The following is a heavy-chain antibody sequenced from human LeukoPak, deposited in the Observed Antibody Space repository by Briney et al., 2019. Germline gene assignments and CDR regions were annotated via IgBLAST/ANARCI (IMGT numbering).Heavy chain of an antibody. J-gene: IGHJ6*04. CDR1: GGSISSYY. V-gene: IGHV4-59*01. CDR2: IYYSGST. Sequence: SETLSLTCTVSGGSISSYYWSWLRQPPGKGLEWIGYIYYSGSTNYNPSLKSRVTISVDTSKNQFSLKLSSVTAVDTAVYYCARIQQPRSYYYYYYGMDVWGKGTTVTVSS. D-gene: IGHD5-18*01. CDR3: ARIQQPRSYYYYYYGMDV.